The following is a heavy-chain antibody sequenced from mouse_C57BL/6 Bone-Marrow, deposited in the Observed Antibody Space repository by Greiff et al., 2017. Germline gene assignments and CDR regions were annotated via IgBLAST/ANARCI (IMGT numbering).Heavy chain of an antibody. CDR2: IRNRANGYTT. V-gene: IGHV7-3*01. CDR1: GFTFTDYY. D-gene: IGHD2-3*01. CDR3: AGDINGGYYLYWYLDV. Sequence: EVQLLESGGGLVQPGASLSLSCEASGFTFTDYYMSWVRQPPGKALEWLGFIRNRANGYTTEYSVSVKGRFTISRDNSLSILYLQMNALRAEDSATYYGAGDINGGYYLYWYLDVWGTGTTVTVSS. J-gene: IGHJ1*03.